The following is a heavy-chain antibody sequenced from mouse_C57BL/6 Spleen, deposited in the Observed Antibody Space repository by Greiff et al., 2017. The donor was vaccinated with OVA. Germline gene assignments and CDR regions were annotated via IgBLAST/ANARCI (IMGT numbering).Heavy chain of an antibody. CDR1: GFTFSDYY. Sequence: EVQVVESGGGLVQPGGSLKLSCAASGFTFSDYYMYWVRQTPEKRLEWVAYISNGGGSTYYPDTVKGRFTISRDNAKNTLYLQMSRLKSEDTAMYYCARHDITTNAMDYWGQGTSVTVSS. CDR2: ISNGGGST. CDR3: ARHDITTNAMDY. J-gene: IGHJ4*01. V-gene: IGHV5-12*01. D-gene: IGHD1-1*01.